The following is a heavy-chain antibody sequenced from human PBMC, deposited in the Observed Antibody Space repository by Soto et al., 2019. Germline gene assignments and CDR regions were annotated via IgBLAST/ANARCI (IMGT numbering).Heavy chain of an antibody. J-gene: IGHJ4*02. CDR1: GFTFSSYG. D-gene: IGHD3-16*01. V-gene: IGHV3-30*18. CDR3: AKGPSALARIWDPDYFDY. CDR2: ISYDGSNK. Sequence: PGGSLRLSCAASGFTFSSYGMHWVRQAPGKGLEWVAVISYDGSNKYYADSVKGRFTISRDNSKNTLYLQMNSLRAEDTAVYYCAKGPSALARIWDPDYFDYWGQGTLVTVSS.